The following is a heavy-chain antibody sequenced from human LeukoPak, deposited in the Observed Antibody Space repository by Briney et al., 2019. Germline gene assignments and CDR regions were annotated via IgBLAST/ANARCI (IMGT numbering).Heavy chain of an antibody. CDR3: ARGDGYNYFAY. Sequence: GGSLRLSCAASGFTVSSHYMSWVRQAPGKGLEWVSVFYVGGSTYYADSVKGRFTISRDHSKNTLYLQMDSLRAEDTAVYYCARGDGYNYFAYWGQGTLVTVSS. CDR2: FYVGGST. D-gene: IGHD5-24*01. J-gene: IGHJ4*02. V-gene: IGHV3-66*01. CDR1: GFTVSSHY.